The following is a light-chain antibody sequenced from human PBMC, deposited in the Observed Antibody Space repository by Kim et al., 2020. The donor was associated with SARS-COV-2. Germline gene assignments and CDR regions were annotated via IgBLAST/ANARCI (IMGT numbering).Light chain of an antibody. CDR1: QSVSSY. CDR3: QQRSNWPLT. J-gene: IGKJ4*01. CDR2: DAS. Sequence: WSPGERATLSCMASQSVSSYLAWYQQRPGQAPRLLIYDASNRATGNPPRFSGSGSGTDFTLTISSLEPEDFAIYYCQQRSNWPLTFGGGTKVDIK. V-gene: IGKV3-11*01.